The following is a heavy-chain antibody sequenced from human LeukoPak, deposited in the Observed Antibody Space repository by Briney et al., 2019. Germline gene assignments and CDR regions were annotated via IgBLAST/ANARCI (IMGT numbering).Heavy chain of an antibody. Sequence: PGGSLRLSCAASGFTFSSYAMSWVRQAPGKGLEWVSAISGSGGSTYYADSVKGRFTISRDNSKNTLYLQMNSLRAEDTAVYYCAKDWAAMKLLFHDYWGQGTLVTVSS. D-gene: IGHD2-21*01. J-gene: IGHJ4*02. V-gene: IGHV3-23*01. CDR3: AKDWAAMKLLFHDY. CDR2: ISGSGGST. CDR1: GFTFSSYA.